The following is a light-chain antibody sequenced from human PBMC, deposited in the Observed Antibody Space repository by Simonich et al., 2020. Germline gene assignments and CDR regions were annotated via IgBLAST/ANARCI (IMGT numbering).Light chain of an antibody. Sequence: EIVMTQSPATLSVSPGVRATLSCRPSQIVSSNLAWYQQKPGQAPRLLIYGATTRATGIPARFSGSGSGTEFTLTISSLQSEDFAVYYCQQYNNWPPLTFGGGTKVEIK. V-gene: IGKV3-15*01. J-gene: IGKJ4*01. CDR2: GAT. CDR1: QIVSSN. CDR3: QQYNNWPPLT.